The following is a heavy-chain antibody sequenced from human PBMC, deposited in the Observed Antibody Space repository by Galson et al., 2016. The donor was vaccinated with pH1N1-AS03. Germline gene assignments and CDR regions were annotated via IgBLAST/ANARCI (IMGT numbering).Heavy chain of an antibody. CDR1: GFTINNNY. CDR3: AREPWGSTQGEY. V-gene: IGHV3-53*01. Sequence: SLRLSCAASGFTINNNYMSWVRQAPGKGLEWVSVIYGGGDPFYADSVKGRFTISRYNSKNTVYLQMNSLRVEDTAVYYCAREPWGSTQGEYWGQGTLVTVSS. J-gene: IGHJ4*02. CDR2: IYGGGDP. D-gene: IGHD3-16*01.